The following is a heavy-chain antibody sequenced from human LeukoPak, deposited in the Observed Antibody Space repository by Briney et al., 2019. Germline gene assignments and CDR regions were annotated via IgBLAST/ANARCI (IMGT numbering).Heavy chain of an antibody. Sequence: SETLSLTCTVSGGSISSSPYYWGWIRQPPGKGPEWIGSIYYSGTTHYNPSLESRVTISVDTSKNQFSLKLASVTAADTAIYYCAKGAGGFSYYNWFDPWGQGTLVTVSS. CDR2: IYYSGTT. CDR1: GGSISSSPYY. J-gene: IGHJ5*02. D-gene: IGHD5-18*01. CDR3: AKGAGGFSYYNWFDP. V-gene: IGHV4-39*07.